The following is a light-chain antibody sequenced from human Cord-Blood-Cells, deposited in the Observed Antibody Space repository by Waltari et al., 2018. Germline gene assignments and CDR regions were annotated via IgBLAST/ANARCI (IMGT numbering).Light chain of an antibody. CDR1: QCVSSY. CDR2: DAS. V-gene: IGKV3-11*01. J-gene: IGKJ4*01. CDR3: QQRSNWPPLT. Sequence: EIVLPQSPATLSLSPGERATLSCRASQCVSSYLAWYQHKPGQAPRLLIYDASNRATGIPARFSGSGSGTDFTLTISSLEPEDFAVYYCQQRSNWPPLTFGGGTKVEIK.